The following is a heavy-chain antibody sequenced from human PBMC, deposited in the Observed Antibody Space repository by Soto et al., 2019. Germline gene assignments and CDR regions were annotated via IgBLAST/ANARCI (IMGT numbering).Heavy chain of an antibody. D-gene: IGHD5-18*01. V-gene: IGHV3-7*01. Sequence: EVQLVESGGGLVQPGGSLRLSCAASGFTFSSYWMSWVRQAPGKGLEWVANIKQDGSEKYYVDSVKGRFTISRDNAKNSLYLQMNSLRAEDTAVYYCARDSIRGYSYEWYFDYWGQGTLVTVSS. J-gene: IGHJ4*02. CDR1: GFTFSSYW. CDR2: IKQDGSEK. CDR3: ARDSIRGYSYEWYFDY.